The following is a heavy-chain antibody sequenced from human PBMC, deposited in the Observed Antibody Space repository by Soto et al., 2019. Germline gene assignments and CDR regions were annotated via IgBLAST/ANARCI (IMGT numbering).Heavy chain of an antibody. CDR2: IDGSGGIT. CDR3: AKDPTDYVWGSSGPAEYFQH. J-gene: IGHJ1*01. CDR1: GFTFGTTD. D-gene: IGHD3-16*01. Sequence: LRLSCAASGFTFGTTDMSWVRQAPGEGLEWVSTIDGSGGITYYADSVKGRFTISRDNSKNTLYLQMNSLRAEDTAVYYCAKDPTDYVWGSSGPAEYFQHWGQGTLVTVSS. V-gene: IGHV3-23*01.